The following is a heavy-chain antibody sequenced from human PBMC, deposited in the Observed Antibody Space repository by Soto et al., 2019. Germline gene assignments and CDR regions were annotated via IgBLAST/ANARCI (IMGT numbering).Heavy chain of an antibody. J-gene: IGHJ4*02. CDR3: KRDRKGETSGSGY. Sequence: GGSLRLSCAASGFTLSDYTMNWVRQAPGKGLEWVSSISSSGDHIYYGDSVKGRFTISRDIAKSSLYLQMNSLRAEETAVYYWKRDRKGETSGSGYWGQVSLVTVSS. V-gene: IGHV3-21*01. CDR1: GFTLSDYT. CDR2: ISSSGDHI. D-gene: IGHD2-2*01.